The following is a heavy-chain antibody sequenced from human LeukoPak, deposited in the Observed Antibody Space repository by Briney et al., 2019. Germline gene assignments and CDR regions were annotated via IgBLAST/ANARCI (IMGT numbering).Heavy chain of an antibody. CDR3: ARQTHDYDFWSGSPARFDP. CDR1: GGSISSYY. D-gene: IGHD3-3*01. Sequence: KPSETLSLTCTVSGGSISSYYWSWIRQPPGKGLEWIGYIYYSGNTNYNPSLKSRVTISVDTSKNQFSLKLSSVTAADTAVYYCARQTHDYDFWSGSPARFDPWGQGTLVTVSS. J-gene: IGHJ5*02. CDR2: IYYSGNT. V-gene: IGHV4-59*08.